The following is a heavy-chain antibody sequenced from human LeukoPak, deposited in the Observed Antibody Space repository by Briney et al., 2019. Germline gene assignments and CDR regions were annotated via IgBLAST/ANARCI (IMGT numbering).Heavy chain of an antibody. D-gene: IGHD5-12*01. CDR2: IYYSGST. CDR1: GGSISSYY. V-gene: IGHV4-59*01. CDR3: AREDAATTSFDP. Sequence: NPSETLSLTCTVSGGSISSYYWSWIRQPPGKGLEWIGYIYYSGSTNYNPSLKSRVTISVDTSKNQFSLKLSSVTAADTAVYYCAREDAATTSFDPWGQGILVTVSS. J-gene: IGHJ5*02.